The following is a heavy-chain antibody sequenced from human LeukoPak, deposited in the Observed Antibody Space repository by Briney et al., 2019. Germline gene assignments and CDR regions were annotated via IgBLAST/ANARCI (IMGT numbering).Heavy chain of an antibody. CDR2: IWHDGSNQ. J-gene: IGHJ4*02. CDR1: GFTFSSYA. D-gene: IGHD6-19*01. Sequence: GGSLRLPCAASGFTFSSYAMHWVRQTPGKGLEWVAVIWHDGSNQTYTDSVKGRFTISRDNSKNTLDLHMNSLRAEDTAVYYCARDRGPGGLAGTYYWGQGTLVTVSS. V-gene: IGHV3-33*01. CDR3: ARDRGPGGLAGTYY.